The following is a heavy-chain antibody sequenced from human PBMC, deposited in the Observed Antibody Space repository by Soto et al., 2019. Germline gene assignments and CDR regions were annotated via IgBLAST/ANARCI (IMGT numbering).Heavy chain of an antibody. CDR1: GYSVSSSDYY. D-gene: IGHD2-15*01. V-gene: IGHV4-39*01. CDR3: APLTVSLSGPYGIHV. CDR2: MFYGGLT. J-gene: IGHJ6*02. Sequence: SETLSITCSVSGYSVSSSDYYWAWIRQPPGKGLEWIGSMFYGGLTYYNPSLKSRVTLSVDTSKNHFSVRLNSVTAADTAVYYCAPLTVSLSGPYGIHVWGQGTTVTVSS.